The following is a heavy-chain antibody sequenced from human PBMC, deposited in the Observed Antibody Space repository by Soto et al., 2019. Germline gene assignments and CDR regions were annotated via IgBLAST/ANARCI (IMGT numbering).Heavy chain of an antibody. CDR1: GGTFSTST. D-gene: IGHD1-26*01. Sequence: QVHLVQSGAEVKQPGSSVKISCKTSGGTFSTSTITWLRQAPGQGPEWMGRILPVLGITNYAEKFQGRLTITADXPXGXPSLELSNLRSEDTAVFYCAIPDTPNIAPGRAFFDYWGQGTLVTVSS. J-gene: IGHJ4*02. CDR2: ILPVLGIT. V-gene: IGHV1-69*02. CDR3: AIPDTPNIAPGRAFFDY.